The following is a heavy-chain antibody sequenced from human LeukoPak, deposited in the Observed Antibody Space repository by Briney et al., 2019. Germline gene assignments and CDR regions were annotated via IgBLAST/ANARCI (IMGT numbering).Heavy chain of an antibody. CDR1: GFTFSSYA. J-gene: IGHJ4*02. D-gene: IGHD3-22*01. CDR3: ARDPQNYYYDSSGYYGLTN. Sequence: GGSLRLSCAASGFTFSSYAMHWVRQAPGKGLEWVAVISYDGSNKYYADSAKGRFTISRDNSKNTLYLQMNSLRAEDTAVYYCARDPQNYYYDSSGYYGLTNWGQGTLVTVSS. CDR2: ISYDGSNK. V-gene: IGHV3-30-3*01.